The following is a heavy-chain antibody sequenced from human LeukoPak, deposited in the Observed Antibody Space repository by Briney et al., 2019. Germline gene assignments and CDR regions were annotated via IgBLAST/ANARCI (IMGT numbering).Heavy chain of an antibody. J-gene: IGHJ4*02. CDR2: INTDGSST. CDR3: GRGPPFDQDIDY. D-gene: IGHD2/OR15-2a*01. CDR1: GFTFSSYW. Sequence: TGGSLRLSCAASGFTFSSYWMHWFRHAPGKGLLWVSRINTDGSSTTYADSVKGRFTISRDNAKNTLYLQMDSLRVEDTAVYYCGRGPPFDQDIDYWGQGTLVTVSS. V-gene: IGHV3-74*01.